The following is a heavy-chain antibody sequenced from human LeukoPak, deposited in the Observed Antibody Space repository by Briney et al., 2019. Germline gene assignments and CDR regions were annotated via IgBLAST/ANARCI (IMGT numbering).Heavy chain of an antibody. D-gene: IGHD4-23*01. CDR1: GFTFSSYS. CDR2: ISSSSSYI. CDR3: ARVRVATPTYGMDV. V-gene: IGHV3-21*06. J-gene: IGHJ6*02. Sequence: GGSLRLSCAASGFTFSSYSMNWVRQAPGKGLEWVSSISSSSSYIYYADSVKGRFTISRDNAKNSLYLQMSSLRAEDTAVYYCARVRVATPTYGMDVWGQGTTVTVSS.